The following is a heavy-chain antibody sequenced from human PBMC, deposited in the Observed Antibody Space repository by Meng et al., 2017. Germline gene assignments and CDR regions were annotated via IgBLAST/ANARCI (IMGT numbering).Heavy chain of an antibody. Sequence: QVWLVECGGGVVRPGGSLVLACSASGFTFRSYGMHWVRQAPGKGLEWVAFIWYDGSNKYYADSVKGRFTISRDNSKNTLYLQMNSLRAEDTAVYYCAKGPQTTKSLTAYWGQGTLVTVSS. V-gene: IGHV3-30*02. J-gene: IGHJ4*02. D-gene: IGHD2-21*02. CDR2: IWYDGSNK. CDR1: GFTFRSYG. CDR3: AKGPQTTKSLTAY.